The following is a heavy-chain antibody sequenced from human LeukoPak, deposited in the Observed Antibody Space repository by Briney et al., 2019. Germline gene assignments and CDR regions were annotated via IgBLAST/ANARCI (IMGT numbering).Heavy chain of an antibody. CDR2: ISTSSDNT. D-gene: IGHD1-26*01. CDR1: GYTFSTNG. CDR3: ARDNSVGDNAWWFDP. V-gene: IGHV1-18*01. J-gene: IGHJ5*02. Sequence: ASVKVSCKSSGYTFSTNGISWVRQAPGQGLEWMGWISTSSDNTNYAQKVQGRITMTTDTSTRTAYMELRSLRSDDTAMYYCARDNSVGDNAWWFDPWGQGTLVTVSS.